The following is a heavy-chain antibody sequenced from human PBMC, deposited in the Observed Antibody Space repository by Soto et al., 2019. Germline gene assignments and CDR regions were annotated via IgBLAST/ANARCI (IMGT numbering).Heavy chain of an antibody. CDR2: IYYSGST. D-gene: IGHD6-13*01. CDR1: GGSISSSSYY. J-gene: IGHJ5*02. Sequence: SETLSLTCTVSGGSISSSSYYWGWIRQPPGKGLEWIGSIYYSGSTYYNPSLKSRVTISVDTSKNQFSLKLSSVTAADTAVYYCAKTIAAAGSNWFDPWGQGTLVTVSS. CDR3: AKTIAAAGSNWFDP. V-gene: IGHV4-39*01.